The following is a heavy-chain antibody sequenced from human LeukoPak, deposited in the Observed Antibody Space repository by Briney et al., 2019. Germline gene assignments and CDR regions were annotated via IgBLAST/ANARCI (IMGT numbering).Heavy chain of an antibody. V-gene: IGHV4-59*11. CDR2: IYYSGST. CDR3: ARDLGAQLDQENWFDP. D-gene: IGHD6-6*01. J-gene: IGHJ5*02. Sequence: SETLSLTCTVSGGSISRHYWSWIRQPPGKGLEWIGYIYYSGSTNYNPSLRSRVTISVDTSKNQFSLKLSSVTAADTAVYYCARDLGAQLDQENWFDPWGQGTLVTVSS. CDR1: GGSISRHY.